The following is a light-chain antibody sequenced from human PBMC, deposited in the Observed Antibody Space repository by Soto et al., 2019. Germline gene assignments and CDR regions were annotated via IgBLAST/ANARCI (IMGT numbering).Light chain of an antibody. CDR3: QQYNSYSPLT. CDR1: ESIRTW. CDR2: DAF. J-gene: IGKJ4*01. Sequence: DIQMTQSPSTLSASIGDRVTITCRASESIRTWLAWYQHKPGKAPKLLIFDAFSLESGVPSRFSGSRSGTEFTLTISSLQPDDYATYYCQQYNSYSPLTFGGGTKVDIK. V-gene: IGKV1-5*01.